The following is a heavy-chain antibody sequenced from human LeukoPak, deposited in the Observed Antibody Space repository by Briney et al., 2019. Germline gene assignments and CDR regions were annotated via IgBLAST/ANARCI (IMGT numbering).Heavy chain of an antibody. CDR1: GFTFSSYA. V-gene: IGHV3-64D*09. CDR2: ISSNGGST. D-gene: IGHD3-22*01. J-gene: IGHJ4*02. Sequence: PGGSLRLSCSAPGFTFSSYAMHWVRQAPGKGLEYVSAISSNGGSTYYADSVKGKFTISRDNSKNTLYLQMSSLRAEDTAVYYCVKDRYYYDSSGYFDYWGQGTLVTVSS. CDR3: VKDRYYYDSSGYFDY.